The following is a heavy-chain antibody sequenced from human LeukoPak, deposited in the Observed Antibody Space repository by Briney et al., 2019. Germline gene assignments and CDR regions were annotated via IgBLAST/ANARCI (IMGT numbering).Heavy chain of an antibody. Sequence: GGSLRLSCAASGFTFSSYWMNWVRQVPGKGLVWVSRIVSDGSNTNYADSVKGRFTISRDNAKNSLYLQMNSLRAEDTAVYYCAWPPAPWGQGTLVTVSS. J-gene: IGHJ4*02. V-gene: IGHV3-74*01. CDR2: IVSDGSNT. CDR1: GFTFSSYW. D-gene: IGHD2-2*01. CDR3: AWPPAP.